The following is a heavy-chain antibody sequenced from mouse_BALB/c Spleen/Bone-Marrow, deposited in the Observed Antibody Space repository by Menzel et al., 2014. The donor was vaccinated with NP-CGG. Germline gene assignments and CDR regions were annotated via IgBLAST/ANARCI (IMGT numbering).Heavy chain of an antibody. J-gene: IGHJ4*01. CDR3: ARQDYSYYYAMDY. V-gene: IGHV5-12*02. D-gene: IGHD2-13*01. CDR1: GFTFSDYY. Sequence: EVQLVESGGGLVQPGGSLKLSCATSGFTFSDYYMYWVRQTPEKRLEWVAYISNGGGSTYYPDTVKGRFTISRDNAKNTLYLQMSRLESEDTAMYYCARQDYSYYYAMDYWGQGTSVTVSS. CDR2: ISNGGGST.